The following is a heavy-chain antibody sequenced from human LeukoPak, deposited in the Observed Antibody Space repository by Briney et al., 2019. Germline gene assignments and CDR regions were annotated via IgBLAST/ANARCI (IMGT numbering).Heavy chain of an antibody. D-gene: IGHD3-10*01. CDR2: IWYDGSNK. CDR1: GFTFSSYG. Sequence: PGGSLRLSCAASGFTFSSYGMHWVRQAPGKGLEWVAVIWYDGSNKYYADSVKGRFTISRDNPKNTLYLQMNSLRAEDTAVYYCARGYYGSGSYFAYWGQGTLVTVSS. J-gene: IGHJ4*02. CDR3: ARGYYGSGSYFAY. V-gene: IGHV3-33*01.